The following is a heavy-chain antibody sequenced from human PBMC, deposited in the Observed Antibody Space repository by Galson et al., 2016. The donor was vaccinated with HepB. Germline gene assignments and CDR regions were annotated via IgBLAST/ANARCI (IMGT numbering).Heavy chain of an antibody. CDR3: VSPTAFFSSSYMDV. Sequence: SLRLSCAASGLTFRNYDMSWVRQAPEKGLEWVSGISGSGDITYYADSVKGRFTISRDNSRNTLFLQMNSLSAEDTARYYCVSPTAFFSSSYMDVWGKGTPVTVSS. CDR1: GLTFRNYD. CDR2: ISGSGDIT. D-gene: IGHD3-3*02. J-gene: IGHJ6*03. V-gene: IGHV3-23*01.